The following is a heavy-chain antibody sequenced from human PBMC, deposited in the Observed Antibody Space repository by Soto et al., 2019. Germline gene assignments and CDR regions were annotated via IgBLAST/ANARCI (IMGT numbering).Heavy chain of an antibody. CDR2: IYYSGST. J-gene: IGHJ5*02. D-gene: IGHD2-8*01. CDR1: GGSISSGDYY. CDR3: ARDVRPAHTNWFDP. Sequence: SETLSLTCTVSGGSISSGDYYWSWIRQPPGKGLEWIGYIYYSGSTYYNPSLKSRVTISVDTSKNQFSLKLSPVTAADTAVYYCARDVRPAHTNWFDPWGQGTLVTVSS. V-gene: IGHV4-30-4*01.